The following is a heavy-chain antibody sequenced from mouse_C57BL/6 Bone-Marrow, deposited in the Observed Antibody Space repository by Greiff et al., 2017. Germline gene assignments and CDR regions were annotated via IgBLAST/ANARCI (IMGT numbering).Heavy chain of an antibody. Sequence: QVQLQQPGAELVKPGASVKLSCKASGYTFTSYWMQWVKQRPGQGLEWIGEIDPSDSYTNYNQKFKGKATLTVDTSSSTAYMQLSSLTSEDSAVYYCARGRDGSSWYFDVWGTGTTVTVSS. J-gene: IGHJ1*03. CDR3: ARGRDGSSWYFDV. CDR2: IDPSDSYT. CDR1: GYTFTSYW. D-gene: IGHD1-1*01. V-gene: IGHV1-50*01.